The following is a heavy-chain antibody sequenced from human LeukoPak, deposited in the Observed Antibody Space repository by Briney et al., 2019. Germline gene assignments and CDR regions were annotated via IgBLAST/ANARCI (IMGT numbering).Heavy chain of an antibody. Sequence: GSLRLSCAASGFTVSSNYMSWIRQPPGKGLEWIGEINHSGSTNYNPSLKSRVTISVDTSKNQFSLKLSSVTAADTAVYYCARGRIVVVPAAIRYYYGMDVWGQGTTVTVSS. V-gene: IGHV4-34*01. D-gene: IGHD2-2*01. CDR3: ARGRIVVVPAAIRYYYGMDV. CDR2: INHSGST. J-gene: IGHJ6*02. CDR1: GFTVSSNY.